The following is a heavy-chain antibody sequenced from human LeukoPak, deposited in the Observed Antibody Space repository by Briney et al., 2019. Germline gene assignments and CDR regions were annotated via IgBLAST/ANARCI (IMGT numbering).Heavy chain of an antibody. CDR2: VSPNNGGT. V-gene: IGHV1-2*02. Sequence: ASVKVSCKTSGYMFTGFFIHWVRQAPGQGLEWMGSVSPNNGGTSYAQRFQGRVNMTSDTSTRTAYLQPSGLRFDDTAVYYCATLLWFGDFDYWGQGTPVTVSS. D-gene: IGHD3-10*01. J-gene: IGHJ4*02. CDR3: ATLLWFGDFDY. CDR1: GYMFTGFF.